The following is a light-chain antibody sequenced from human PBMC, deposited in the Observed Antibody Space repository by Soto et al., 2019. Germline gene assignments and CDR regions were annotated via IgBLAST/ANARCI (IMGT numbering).Light chain of an antibody. Sequence: EIVLTQYPATLSLSPGKRATLSCRASQSFPRYLAWYQQRPGQTPRLLLYDASNRATGMTARFSGSGSGTDFTLSISSREPEDFALSYCQQRSRWPLTFGPGTKVDIK. CDR2: DAS. CDR1: QSFPRY. J-gene: IGKJ3*01. V-gene: IGKV3-11*01. CDR3: QQRSRWPLT.